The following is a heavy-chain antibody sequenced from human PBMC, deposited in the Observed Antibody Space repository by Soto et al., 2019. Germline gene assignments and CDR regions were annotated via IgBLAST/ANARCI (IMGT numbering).Heavy chain of an antibody. Sequence: QVQLVQSGAEVKKPGSSVKVSCKASGGTFSSYAISWVRQAPGQGLEWMGGIIPIFGTANYAQKFQGRVTITADESTSTAYVELSSLRSEDTAVYYCARGGDCSSTSCYGAYYYYYGMDVWGQGTTVTVSS. J-gene: IGHJ6*02. D-gene: IGHD2-2*01. CDR2: IIPIFGTA. V-gene: IGHV1-69*01. CDR1: GGTFSSYA. CDR3: ARGGDCSSTSCYGAYYYYYGMDV.